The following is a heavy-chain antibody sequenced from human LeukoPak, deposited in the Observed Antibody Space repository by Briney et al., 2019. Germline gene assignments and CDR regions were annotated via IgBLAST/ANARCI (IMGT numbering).Heavy chain of an antibody. V-gene: IGHV3-30*18. CDR3: AKDPLYYGDYTTYFDY. CDR2: ISYDGSNK. J-gene: IGHJ4*02. D-gene: IGHD4-17*01. Sequence: GGSLRLSCAASGFTFSSYGMHWVRQAPGKGLEWVAVISYDGSNKYYADSVKGRFTISRDNSKNPLYLQMNSLRAEDTAVYYCAKDPLYYGDYTTYFDYWGQGTLVTVSS. CDR1: GFTFSSYG.